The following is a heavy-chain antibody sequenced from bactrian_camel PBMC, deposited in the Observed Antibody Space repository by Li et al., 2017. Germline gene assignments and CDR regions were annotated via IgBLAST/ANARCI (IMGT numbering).Heavy chain of an antibody. D-gene: IGHD6*01. V-gene: IGHV3S55*01. J-gene: IGHJ4*01. CDR2: IDSEGNT. CDR1: GHTYNFSNYC. CDR3: AADLWAGGSCHEPEYEYNY. Sequence: HVQLVESGGGSVQAGGSLRLSCAASGHTYNFSNYCTGWFRQAPGKEREGVASIDSEGNTNYANSVKGRFAISKDNAKNTLYLQMDALQPEDSAMYYCAADLWAGGSCHEPEYEYNYWGRGTQVTVS.